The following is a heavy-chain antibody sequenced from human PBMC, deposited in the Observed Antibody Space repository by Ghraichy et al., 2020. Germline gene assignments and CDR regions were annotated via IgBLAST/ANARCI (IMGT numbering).Heavy chain of an antibody. Sequence: SQTLSLTCAISGDSVSSNSAAWNWIRQSPSRGLEWLGRTYYRSKWYNDYAVSVKSRITINPDTSKNQFSLQLNSVTPEDTAVYYCARAPGTIFGVVIILSWFDPWGQGTLVTVSS. J-gene: IGHJ5*02. CDR2: TYYRSKWYN. CDR3: ARAPGTIFGVVIILSWFDP. D-gene: IGHD3-3*01. CDR1: GDSVSSNSAA. V-gene: IGHV6-1*01.